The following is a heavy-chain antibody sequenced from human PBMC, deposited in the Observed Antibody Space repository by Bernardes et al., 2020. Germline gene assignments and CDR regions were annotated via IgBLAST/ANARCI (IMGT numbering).Heavy chain of an antibody. CDR1: GFTFDDSG. CDR3: ARDLYGDYVSWFDP. CDR2: INWNGGST. Sequence: GWSLFPSCAASGFTFDDSGMSWVRQAPGQGLAWVSGINWNGGSTGYADSVKGRFTISRDNAKNSLYLQMNSLRAEDTALYHCARDLYGDYVSWFDPWGQGTLVTVSS. J-gene: IGHJ5*02. D-gene: IGHD4-17*01. V-gene: IGHV3-20*01.